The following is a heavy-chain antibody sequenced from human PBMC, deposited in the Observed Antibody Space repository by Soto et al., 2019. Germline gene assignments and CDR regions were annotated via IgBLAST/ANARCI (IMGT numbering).Heavy chain of an antibody. CDR1: GFSLNTDGVG. D-gene: IGHD3-10*01. Sequence: QITLKESCPTQVKPTQTLTLTCSFSGFSLNTDGVGVCWVRQPPGEALEWLALIYWDDDERYSPSLKTRLTITKDPSKNHVVLIMTNMDPVDTATYYCAHSRNLITEDAQVGDFDYWGQGTLVTVSS. CDR2: IYWDDDE. V-gene: IGHV2-5*02. J-gene: IGHJ4*02. CDR3: AHSRNLITEDAQVGDFDY.